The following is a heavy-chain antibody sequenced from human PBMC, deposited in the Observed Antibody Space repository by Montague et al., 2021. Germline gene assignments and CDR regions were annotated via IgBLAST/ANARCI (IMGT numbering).Heavy chain of an antibody. D-gene: IGHD2-8*01. CDR3: ARDHGLINAWAY. CDR1: GDSVSGTTTA. CDR2: TYYRSRWYF. Sequence: CAISGDSVSGTTTAWHWIRQSPSRGLEQLGRTYYRSRWYFDYAPSVKSRITIQPDTATNQFSLQVNSVTPEDTAVYFCARDHGLINAWAYWGQGTLVTVSS. V-gene: IGHV6-1*01. J-gene: IGHJ4*02.